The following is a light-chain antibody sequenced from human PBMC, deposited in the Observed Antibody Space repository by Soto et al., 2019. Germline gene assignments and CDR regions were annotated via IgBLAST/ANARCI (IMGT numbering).Light chain of an antibody. CDR1: QSVSSSY. V-gene: IGKV3-20*01. Sequence: DIVLTQSPGTLSLSPGERATLSCRASQSVSSSYLAWYQLKPGQTPRLLIYGAFSRATGIPDRFSGSGSGTDFTLTIARLEPEDFAVYYCQQYVSSPTFGQGTKVEIK. J-gene: IGKJ1*01. CDR3: QQYVSSPT. CDR2: GAF.